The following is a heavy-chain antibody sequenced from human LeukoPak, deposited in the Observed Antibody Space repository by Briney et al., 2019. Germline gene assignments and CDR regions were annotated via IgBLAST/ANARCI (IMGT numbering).Heavy chain of an antibody. CDR2: ISSNGGGT. CDR3: AKRKRDGLQSPNWFDP. CDR1: GFTFSSFA. V-gene: IGHV3-64*04. Sequence: PGGSLRLSCSASGFTFSSFAMHWVRQAPGKGLEYVSAISSNGGGTHYADSVKGRFTISRDNSKNTLYLQMNSLRAEDTAVYYCAKRKRDGLQSPNWFDPWGQGTLVIVSS. D-gene: IGHD4-11*01. J-gene: IGHJ5*02.